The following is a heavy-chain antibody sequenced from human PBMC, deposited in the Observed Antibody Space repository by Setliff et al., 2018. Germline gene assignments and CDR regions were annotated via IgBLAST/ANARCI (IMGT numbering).Heavy chain of an antibody. J-gene: IGHJ3*02. CDR1: GGSISSYY. D-gene: IGHD3-3*01. Sequence: SETLSLTCIVSGGSISSYYWSWIRQPPGKGLEWIGYIYYSGSTNYNPSLKSRVTISVDTSKNQFSLKLSSVTAADTAVYYCARVGYAYNFWSGYSMKNAFDIWGQGTMVTV. V-gene: IGHV4-59*01. CDR3: ARVGYAYNFWSGYSMKNAFDI. CDR2: IYYSGST.